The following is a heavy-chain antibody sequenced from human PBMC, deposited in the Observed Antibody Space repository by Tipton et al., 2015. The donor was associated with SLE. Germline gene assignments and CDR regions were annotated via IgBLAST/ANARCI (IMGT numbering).Heavy chain of an antibody. D-gene: IGHD5-24*01. Sequence: SLRLSCAASGFAFNKFWMSWVRQAPAKGLEWVANVKEDGSEKNYVGSVKGRFTIYRDNGKNSLYLQMNTLRAEDTAVYYCARGGDGYPLDFWGQGTLVSVSS. V-gene: IGHV3-7*04. CDR1: GFAFNKFW. CDR3: ARGGDGYPLDF. CDR2: VKEDGSEK. J-gene: IGHJ4*02.